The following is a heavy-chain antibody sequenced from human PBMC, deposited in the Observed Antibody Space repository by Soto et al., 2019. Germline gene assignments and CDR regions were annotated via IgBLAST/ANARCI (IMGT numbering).Heavy chain of an antibody. CDR3: ARVAPPQDY. CDR1: GFTLSDYY. V-gene: IGHV3-11*05. Sequence: PGGSLRLSCAAPGFTLSDYYMSWIRQAPGKGLEWVSYISSGRSSTNYADSVKGRFTISRDSAKNSLYLQMNSPRAEDTAVYYCARVAPPQDYWGQGTLVTVSS. CDR2: ISSGRSST. J-gene: IGHJ4*02.